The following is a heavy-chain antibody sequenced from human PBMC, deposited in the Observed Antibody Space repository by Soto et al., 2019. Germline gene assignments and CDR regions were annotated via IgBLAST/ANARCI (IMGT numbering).Heavy chain of an antibody. CDR1: GGSISSGGYT. CDR3: ARLEIGNYWYFDL. CDR2: IYHSGST. D-gene: IGHD3-22*01. V-gene: IGHV4-30-2*01. J-gene: IGHJ2*01. Sequence: QLQLQKSGSGLVKPSQTLSLTCAVSGGSISSGGYTWSWIRQPPGKGLEWIGYIYHSGSTYYNPSLKSRVTISVDRSKNQFSLKLSSVTAADTAVYYCARLEIGNYWYFDLWGRGTLVTVSS.